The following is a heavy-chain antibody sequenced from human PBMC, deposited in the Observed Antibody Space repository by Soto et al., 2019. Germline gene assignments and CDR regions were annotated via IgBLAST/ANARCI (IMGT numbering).Heavy chain of an antibody. CDR1: GGSISSYY. D-gene: IGHD2-8*01. V-gene: IGHV4-59*08. CDR3: ARSLARYCTNGVCYYEYYFDY. Sequence: SETLSLTCTVSGGSISSYYWSWIRQPPGKGLEWIGYIYYSGSTNYNPSLKSRVTISVDTSKNQFSLKLSSVTAADTAVHYCARSLARYCTNGVCYYEYYFDYWGQGTLVTVSS. J-gene: IGHJ4*02. CDR2: IYYSGST.